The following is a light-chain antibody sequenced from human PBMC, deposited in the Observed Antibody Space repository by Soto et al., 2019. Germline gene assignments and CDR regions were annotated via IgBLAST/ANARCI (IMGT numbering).Light chain of an antibody. CDR3: QQRHMWPIT. CDR2: DAY. J-gene: IGKJ5*01. V-gene: IGKV3-11*01. CDR1: QSFRGL. Sequence: EVVLTQSPVTLSVSPGDRATLSCRASQSFRGLLAWYQQKPGQAPRLLIYDAYNRATGIPHRFSGSGSGTDFTLTISSLEPDDSAVYYCQQRHMWPITFGQGTRLEIK.